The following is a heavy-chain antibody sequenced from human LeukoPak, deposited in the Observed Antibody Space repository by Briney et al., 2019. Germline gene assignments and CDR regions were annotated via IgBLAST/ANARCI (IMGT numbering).Heavy chain of an antibody. CDR2: INHGGST. CDR1: GGSFSGYY. V-gene: IGHV4-34*01. Sequence: SETLSLTCAVYGGSFSGYYWSWIRQPPGKGLEWIGEINHGGSTNYNPSLKSRVTISVDTSKNQFSLKLSSVTAADTAVYYCARGYMRSFDYWGQGTLVTVSS. D-gene: IGHD4-11*01. CDR3: ARGYMRSFDY. J-gene: IGHJ4*02.